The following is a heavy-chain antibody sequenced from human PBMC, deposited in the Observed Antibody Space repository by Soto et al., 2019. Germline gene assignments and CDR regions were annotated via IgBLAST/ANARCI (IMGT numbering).Heavy chain of an antibody. CDR3: ARELQGLYYFDY. V-gene: IGHV1-58*01. J-gene: IGHJ4*02. D-gene: IGHD2-15*01. Sequence: SVKVSCKASGFTFSSSAVQWVRQARGQRLEWIGKIVVGSGNTNYAQKFQGRVTITRDTSASTAYMELTSLRSEDTAVYYCARELQGLYYFDYWGQGTLVTVSS. CDR1: GFTFSSSA. CDR2: IVVGSGNT.